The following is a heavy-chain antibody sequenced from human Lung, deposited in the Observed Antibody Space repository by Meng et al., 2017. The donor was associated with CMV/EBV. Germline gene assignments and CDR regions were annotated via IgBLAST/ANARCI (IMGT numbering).Heavy chain of an antibody. CDR1: GYSISSGYY. CDR2: IYHSGST. CDR3: ASEGGLVLRVLEWLPNNDAFAI. D-gene: IGHD3-3*01. Sequence: SETLSLTCTVSGYSISSGYYWGWIRQPPGRGLEWIGSIYHSGSTYYNPSLKSRVTISVDTSKNQFSLKLSSVTAADTAVYYCASEGGLVLRVLEWLPNNDAFAIWGQGTMVTFSS. V-gene: IGHV4-38-2*02. J-gene: IGHJ3*02.